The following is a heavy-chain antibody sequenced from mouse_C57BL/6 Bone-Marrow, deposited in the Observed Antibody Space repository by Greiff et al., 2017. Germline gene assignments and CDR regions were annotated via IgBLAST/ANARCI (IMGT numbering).Heavy chain of an antibody. CDR3: AWSAGFAY. Sequence: QVQLQQPGAELVMPGASVKLSCKASGYTFTNYWMQWVKQRPGQGLEWIGAIYPGNGDTSYNQKFKGKATLTADKSSSTAYMQLSSLTSEDSAVYYCAWSAGFAYWGQGTLVTVSA. J-gene: IGHJ3*01. D-gene: IGHD3-1*01. CDR2: IYPGNGDT. V-gene: IGHV1-87*01. CDR1: GYTFTNYW.